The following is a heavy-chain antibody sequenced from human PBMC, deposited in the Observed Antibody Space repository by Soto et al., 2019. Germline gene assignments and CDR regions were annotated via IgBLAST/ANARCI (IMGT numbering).Heavy chain of an antibody. V-gene: IGHV2-26*01. CDR2: ILSNDEK. Sequence: SGPTLVNPTETLTLTRTVSGFSLSNARMGVSWIRQPPGKALEWLAHILSNDEKSYSTSLKSRLTISKDTSKSQVVLTMTNMDPVDTATYYCARWVVVAANFDHWGQGTQVTVSS. CDR3: ARWVVVAANFDH. D-gene: IGHD2-15*01. J-gene: IGHJ4*02. CDR1: GFSLSNARMG.